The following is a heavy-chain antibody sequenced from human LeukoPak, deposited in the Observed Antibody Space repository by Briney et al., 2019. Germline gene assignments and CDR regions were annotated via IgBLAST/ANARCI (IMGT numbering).Heavy chain of an antibody. J-gene: IGHJ4*02. CDR3: VKRTMAGVLERRTYYFDY. D-gene: IGHD2-2*01. Sequence: GGSLRLSCAASGFTFSNTAMSWVRQAPGKGLEWLSIISGSGLNAYYADSVKGRFTISRDNSKSTLFLQMNSLGAEDTALYYCVKRTMAGVLERRTYYFDYWGQGSLVTVSP. CDR2: ISGSGLNA. CDR1: GFTFSNTA. V-gene: IGHV3-23*01.